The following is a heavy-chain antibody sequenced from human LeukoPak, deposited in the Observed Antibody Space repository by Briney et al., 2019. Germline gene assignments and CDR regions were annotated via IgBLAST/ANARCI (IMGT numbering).Heavy chain of an antibody. J-gene: IGHJ5*02. CDR1: GGTFSSYT. CDR3: ARDVPYQLHGGWFDP. CDR2: IIPILGIA. D-gene: IGHD2-2*01. Sequence: GASVKVSCKASGGTFSSYTISWVRQAPGQGLEWMGRIIPILGIANYAQKFQGRVTITADKSTSTAYMELTSLRSEDTAVYYCARDVPYQLHGGWFDPWGQGTLVTVSS. V-gene: IGHV1-69*04.